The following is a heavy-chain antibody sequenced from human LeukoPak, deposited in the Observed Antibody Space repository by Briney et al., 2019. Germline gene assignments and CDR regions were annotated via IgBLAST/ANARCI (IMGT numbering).Heavy chain of an antibody. D-gene: IGHD5-12*01. Sequence: PGGSLRLSCAASGFTVSSHYMSWFRQAPGMGLEWVSAIYTDGSTYYTDSVKGRFTISRDNFKNTLFLQMNSLRAEDTAVYYCAKDVAAEIPRLFDYWGQGTLVTVSS. V-gene: IGHV3-53*01. CDR1: GFTVSSHY. CDR2: IYTDGST. J-gene: IGHJ4*02. CDR3: AKDVAAEIPRLFDY.